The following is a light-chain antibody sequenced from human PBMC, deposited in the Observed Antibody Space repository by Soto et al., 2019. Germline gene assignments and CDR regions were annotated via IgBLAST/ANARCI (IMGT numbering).Light chain of an antibody. J-gene: IGLJ1*01. Sequence: QSVLTQPASVSGSPGQSITISCTGTSSDVGGYNYVSWYQQYPGRVPKLLIYKVSNRPSGVSNRFSGSKSGNTASLTISGLQAEDEGDYYCSSYTSSATLYVFGTGTKVTVL. CDR2: KVS. CDR3: SSYTSSATLYV. CDR1: SSDVGGYNY. V-gene: IGLV2-14*01.